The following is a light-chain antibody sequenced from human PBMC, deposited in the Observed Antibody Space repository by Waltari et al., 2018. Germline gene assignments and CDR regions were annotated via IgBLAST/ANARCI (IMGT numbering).Light chain of an antibody. J-gene: IGKJ5*01. Sequence: DIVMTKSPLSLPVTPGEPASISCRSSPSLLRSHGYNYLDWSLQKPGQSRQLLFSLGSNRSSGVPDRFSGSGAGTDFTLKISRVEAEDVVVYYCMQALQTPITFGQGTRLEIK. CDR1: PSLLRSHGYNY. CDR2: LGS. CDR3: MQALQTPIT. V-gene: IGKV2-28*01.